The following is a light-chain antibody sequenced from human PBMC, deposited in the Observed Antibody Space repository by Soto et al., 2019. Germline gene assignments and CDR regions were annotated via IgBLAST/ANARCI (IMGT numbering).Light chain of an antibody. CDR2: EVT. CDR1: IGDICSYNR. J-gene: IGLJ1*01. Sequence: QPALTQPASVSGSPGQSITISCTGTIGDICSYNRVSWYQQHPGKAPKLIIYEVTDRPSGVSNRFSGSKSGNTDSLTISGLQAEDEAEYYCSSYTNINTRACVFGTGTKLTV. CDR3: SSYTNINTRACV. V-gene: IGLV2-14*01.